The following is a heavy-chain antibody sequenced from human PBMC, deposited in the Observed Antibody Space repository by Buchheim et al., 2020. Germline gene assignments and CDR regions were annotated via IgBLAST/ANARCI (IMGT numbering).Heavy chain of an antibody. V-gene: IGHV4-39*01. Sequence: QLQLQESGPGQVKPSETLSLTCSVSGGPISRTIYYWGWIRQPPGKGLEWFGSIYHDGSSYYNPSLKRRVTLSADTPTNQFSLKLSSLTAADTAVYYCASPFTSSYDFDYWGQGTL. CDR3: ASPFTSSYDFDY. CDR1: GGPISRTIYY. D-gene: IGHD3-16*01. CDR2: IYHDGSS. J-gene: IGHJ4*02.